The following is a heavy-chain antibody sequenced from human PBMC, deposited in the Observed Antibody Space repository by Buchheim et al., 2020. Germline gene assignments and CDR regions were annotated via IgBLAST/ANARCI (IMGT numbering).Heavy chain of an antibody. V-gene: IGHV3-33*01. J-gene: IGHJ4*02. CDR1: GFTFTSHG. CDR3: ARGLYSSSWGVTDS. CDR2: IWNDGSKK. D-gene: IGHD6-13*01. Sequence: QVQLVESGGGVVRPGRSLRLSCAASGFTFTSHGIHWVRQPPGKGLEWVSLIWNDGSKKYYTDSVKGRFSVSRDNSKNIVYLDMNSLRSEDSAVYYCARGLYSSSWGVTDSWGRGT.